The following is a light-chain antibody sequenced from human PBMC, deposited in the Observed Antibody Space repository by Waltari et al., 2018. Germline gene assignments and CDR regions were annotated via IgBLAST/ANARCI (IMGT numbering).Light chain of an antibody. J-gene: IGLJ7*01. V-gene: IGLV1-51*02. Sequence: SVLPQPPSVPSAPGQRFTISCSGGSSNTGTHYVSWYRQFPGTAPKLLIYEDSERPSGIPGRFSGSKSGTSATLDITGLQAGDEADYYCGTWDSSLSGAVFGGGTHLTVL. CDR2: EDS. CDR3: GTWDSSLSGAV. CDR1: SSNTGTHY.